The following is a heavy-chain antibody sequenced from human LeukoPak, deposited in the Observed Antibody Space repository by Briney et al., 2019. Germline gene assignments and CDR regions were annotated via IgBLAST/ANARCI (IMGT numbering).Heavy chain of an antibody. CDR2: IYSGGST. J-gene: IGHJ4*02. V-gene: IGHV3-53*01. CDR1: GFTVSSNY. CDR3: ARDLKLLRQLVSYFDY. Sequence: PGGSLRLSCAASGFTVSSNYMSWVRQAPGKGLEWISVIYSGGSTYYADSVKGRFTISRDNSKNTLYLQMNSLRAEDTAVYYCARDLKLLRQLVSYFDYWGQGTLVTVSS. D-gene: IGHD6-6*01.